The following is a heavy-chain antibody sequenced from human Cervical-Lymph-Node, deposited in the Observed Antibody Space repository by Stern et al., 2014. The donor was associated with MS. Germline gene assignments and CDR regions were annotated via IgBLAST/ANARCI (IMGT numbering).Heavy chain of an antibody. J-gene: IGHJ2*01. D-gene: IGHD1-7*01. CDR1: GGSFSNAV. Sequence: MQLVESGAEVKRPGSSVKVSCKASGGSFSNAVINWVRQAPGHGLQWMGGVMPFIGAANYAPKFQDRVTLTTDASTTTAYMEVSSLTSDDTAVYYCARSPTTSTFYWYFDLWGRGTLVIVSS. CDR2: VMPFIGAA. CDR3: ARSPTTSTFYWYFDL. V-gene: IGHV1-69*01.